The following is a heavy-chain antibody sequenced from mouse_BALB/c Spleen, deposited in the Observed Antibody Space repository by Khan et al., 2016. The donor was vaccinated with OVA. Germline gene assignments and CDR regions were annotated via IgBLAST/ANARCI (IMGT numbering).Heavy chain of an antibody. J-gene: IGHJ3*01. CDR1: GYSITSDYA. V-gene: IGHV3-2*02. D-gene: IGHD1-1*01. Sequence: VQLKESGPGLVKPSQSLSLTCTVTGYSITSDYAWNWIRQFPGNKLEWMGYISYSGSTSYNPSLTSRISITRDTSKNQFFLQLNSVTTEDTATYYCSRGTVGRFAYWGQGTLVTVSA. CDR3: SRGTVGRFAY. CDR2: ISYSGST.